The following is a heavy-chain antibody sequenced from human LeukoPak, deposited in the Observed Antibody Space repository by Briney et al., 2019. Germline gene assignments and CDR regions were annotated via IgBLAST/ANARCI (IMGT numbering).Heavy chain of an antibody. V-gene: IGHV4-34*01. CDR2: INHSGST. CDR1: GGSFSGYY. J-gene: IGHJ5*02. D-gene: IGHD6-19*01. CDR3: ARGRFKSGSGWYEHHWFDP. Sequence: SETLSLTCAVYGGSFSGYYWSWIRQPPGKGLEWIGEINHSGSTNYNPSLKSRVTISVDTSKSQFSLKLSSVTAADTAVYYCARGRFKSGSGWYEHHWFDPWGQGTLVTVSS.